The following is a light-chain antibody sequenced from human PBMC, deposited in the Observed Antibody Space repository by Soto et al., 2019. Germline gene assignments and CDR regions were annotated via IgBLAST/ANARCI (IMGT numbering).Light chain of an antibody. CDR3: FSYTSSGTYV. CDR1: SSDIGAYNY. V-gene: IGLV2-14*01. J-gene: IGLJ1*01. Sequence: QSALTQPASVSGSPGQSITISCTGSSSDIGAYNYVSWFQQYPGKAPKLMIYEVSNRPSGVSNRFSGSKSGNTASLTISGLQAEDETDYYCFSYTSSGTYVFGTGTKVTVL. CDR2: EVS.